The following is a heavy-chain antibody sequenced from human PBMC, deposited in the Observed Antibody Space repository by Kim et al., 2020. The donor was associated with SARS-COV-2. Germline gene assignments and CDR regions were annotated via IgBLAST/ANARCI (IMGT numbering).Heavy chain of an antibody. D-gene: IGHD3-3*01. CDR3: AREHDFAINYSFDF. CDR1: GYIFTGYA. CDR2: INAGNGNT. V-gene: IGHV1-3*01. Sequence: ASVKVSCKASGYIFTGYAIEWVRQAPGQRLEWMGWINAGNGNTKYAQKFQGRVTITRDTSASTVYMELSSLRSEDTAVYYCAREHDFAINYSFDFWGQGTLVTVSS. J-gene: IGHJ4*02.